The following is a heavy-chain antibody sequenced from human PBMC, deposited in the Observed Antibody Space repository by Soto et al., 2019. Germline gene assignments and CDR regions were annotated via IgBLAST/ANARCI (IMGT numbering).Heavy chain of an antibody. Sequence: QLQLQESGSGLVKPSQTLSLTCAVSGGSISSGGYSWSWIRQPPGKGLEWIGYIYHSGSTSYNPSLQSRVTISVDGSKDQFSLQLSSGTAADTAVYYGAGAPGPWGQGTLVTVSS. D-gene: IGHD3-10*01. V-gene: IGHV4-30-2*01. CDR1: GGSISSGGYS. J-gene: IGHJ5*02. CDR2: IYHSGST. CDR3: AGAPGP.